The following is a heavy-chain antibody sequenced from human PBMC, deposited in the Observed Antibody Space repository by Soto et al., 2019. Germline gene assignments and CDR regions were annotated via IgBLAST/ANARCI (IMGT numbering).Heavy chain of an antibody. D-gene: IGHD5-12*01. Sequence: QVQLVESGGGVVQPGRSLRLSCAASGFTFSSYGMHWVRQAPGKGLEWVAVIWYDGSNKYYADSVKGRFTISRDNSKNTLYLQMNSLRAEDTAVYYCAREVGYSGYDFLDYWGQGTLVTVSS. CDR1: GFTFSSYG. CDR3: AREVGYSGYDFLDY. J-gene: IGHJ4*02. CDR2: IWYDGSNK. V-gene: IGHV3-33*01.